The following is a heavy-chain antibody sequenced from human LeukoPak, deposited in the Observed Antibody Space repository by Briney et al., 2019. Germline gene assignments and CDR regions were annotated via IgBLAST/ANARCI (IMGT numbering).Heavy chain of an antibody. V-gene: IGHV4-38-2*02. CDR3: ARDRYYDFWGGYLLEESPGNY. CDR2: IYHSGST. D-gene: IGHD3-3*01. J-gene: IGHJ4*02. Sequence: SETLSLTCTVSGYSISSGYYWGWIRPPPGKGLEWIGSIYHSGSTYYNPSLKSRVTISVDTSKNQFSLKLSSVTAADTAVYYCARDRYYDFWGGYLLEESPGNYWGQGTLVTVSS. CDR1: GYSISSGYY.